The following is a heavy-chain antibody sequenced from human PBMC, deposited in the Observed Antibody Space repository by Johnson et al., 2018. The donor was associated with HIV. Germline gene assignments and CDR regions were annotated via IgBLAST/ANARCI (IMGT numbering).Heavy chain of an antibody. D-gene: IGHD6-19*01. CDR2: ISSSGSTI. V-gene: IGHV3-11*04. CDR3: AMIPGSGWEHDAFDI. Sequence: QMLLVESGGGLVKPGGSLRLSCAASAFTFSDYYMTWMRQAPGKGLEWVSYISSSGSTIYYADSVKGRFTISRDNAKNSLYLQMNSLRAEDTAVYYCAMIPGSGWEHDAFDIWGQGTMVTVSS. J-gene: IGHJ3*02. CDR1: AFTFSDYY.